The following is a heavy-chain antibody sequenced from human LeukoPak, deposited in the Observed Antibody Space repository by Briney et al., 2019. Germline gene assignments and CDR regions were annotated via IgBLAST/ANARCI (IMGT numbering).Heavy chain of an antibody. CDR3: ARFYSNYELQPCDY. Sequence: SETLSLTCTVSARSISSYYWSWIRQPPGKGLEWIGYIYYSGSTNYNPSLKSRVTISVDTSKNQFSLKLSSVTAADTAVYYCARFYSNYELQPCDYWGQGTLVSVSS. D-gene: IGHD4-11*01. J-gene: IGHJ4*02. CDR1: ARSISSYY. V-gene: IGHV4-59*08. CDR2: IYYSGST.